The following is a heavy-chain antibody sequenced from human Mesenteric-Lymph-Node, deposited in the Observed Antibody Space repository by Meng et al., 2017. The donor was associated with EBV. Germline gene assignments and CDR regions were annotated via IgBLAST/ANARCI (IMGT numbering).Heavy chain of an antibody. CDR1: XGSIRSYY. CDR3: ARGLTPSEDGDYVLNTYNWFDP. J-gene: IGHJ5*02. V-gene: IGHV4-59*01. D-gene: IGHD4-17*01. CDR2: MYNRGNT. Sequence: QVQLQESGPGLVKPSXXXXXTXXVXXGSIRSYYWRWIRQPPGKGLECNGYMYNRGNTNNNPSLKSRVTRSVDTPKNYLSLKLNSVTAADPAVSWCARGLTPSEDGDYVLNTYNWFDPWGQGTLVTVSS.